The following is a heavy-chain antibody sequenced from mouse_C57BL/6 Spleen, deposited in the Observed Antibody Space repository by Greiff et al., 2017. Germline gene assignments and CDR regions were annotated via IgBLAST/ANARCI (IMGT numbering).Heavy chain of an antibody. Sequence: EVKVVESGGGLVQPGGSLSLSCAASGFTFTDYYMSWVRQPPGKALEWLGFIRNKANGYTTEYSASVKGRFTISRDNSQSILYLQMNALRAEDSATYYCARAISRAFDYWGQGTTLTVSS. CDR2: IRNKANGYTT. D-gene: IGHD3-3*01. CDR3: ARAISRAFDY. J-gene: IGHJ2*01. CDR1: GFTFTDYY. V-gene: IGHV7-3*01.